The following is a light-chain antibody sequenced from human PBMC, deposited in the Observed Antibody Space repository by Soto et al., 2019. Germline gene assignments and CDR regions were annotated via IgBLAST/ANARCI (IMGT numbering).Light chain of an antibody. CDR2: AVS. Sequence: QSALTQPASVSGSPGQSITISCTATTNDIREYASVSWFQQHPGKAPKLLIYAVSNRPSGISNRFSGSQSGNTASLTISGLQTEDEADYYCCSYTTSSTYVFGPGTKVTVL. CDR1: TNDIREYAS. J-gene: IGLJ1*01. V-gene: IGLV2-14*01. CDR3: CSYTTSSTYV.